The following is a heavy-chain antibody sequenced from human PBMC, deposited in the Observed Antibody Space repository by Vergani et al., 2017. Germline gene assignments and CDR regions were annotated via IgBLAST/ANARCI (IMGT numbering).Heavy chain of an antibody. CDR2: IKQDGSEK. CDR3: ARDGSGSYYNPYFDY. V-gene: IGHV3-7*01. D-gene: IGHD3-10*01. Sequence: EVQLVESGGGLVQPGGSLRLSCAASGFTFSSYWMSWVRQAPGKGLEWVANIKQDGSEKYYVDSVKGRFTISRDNAKNSLYLQMNSLRPEDTAVYYCARDGSGSYYNPYFDYWGQGTVVTVSS. J-gene: IGHJ4*02. CDR1: GFTFSSYW.